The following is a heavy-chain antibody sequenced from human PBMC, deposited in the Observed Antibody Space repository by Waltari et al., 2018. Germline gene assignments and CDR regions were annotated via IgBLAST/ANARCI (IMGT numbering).Heavy chain of an antibody. D-gene: IGHD2-15*01. CDR3: ARDSPVVVVAATSWYFDL. Sequence: QVQLVQSGAEVKKPGASVKVSCKASGYTFTGYYMHWVRQAPGQGLEWMGRINPNSGGTNYAQKFQGRVTMTRDTSISTAYMELSRLRSDDTAVYYCARDSPVVVVAATSWYFDLWGRGTLVTVSS. J-gene: IGHJ2*01. V-gene: IGHV1-2*06. CDR1: GYTFTGYY. CDR2: INPNSGGT.